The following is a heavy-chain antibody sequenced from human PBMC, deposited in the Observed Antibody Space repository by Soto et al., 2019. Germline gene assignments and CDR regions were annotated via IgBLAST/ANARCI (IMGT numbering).Heavy chain of an antibody. CDR2: INHSGST. Sequence: SETLSLTCAVYGRSFSGYYWSWIRQPPGKGLEWIGEINHSGSTNYNPSLKSRVTISVDTSKNQFSLKLSSVTAADTAVYYCARGGPYCSGGSCYSVWFDPWGQGILVTVSS. V-gene: IGHV4-34*01. CDR3: ARGGPYCSGGSCYSVWFDP. D-gene: IGHD2-15*01. J-gene: IGHJ5*02. CDR1: GRSFSGYY.